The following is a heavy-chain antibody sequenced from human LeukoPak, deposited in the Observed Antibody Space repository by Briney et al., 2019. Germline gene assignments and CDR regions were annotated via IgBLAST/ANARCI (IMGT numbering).Heavy chain of an antibody. CDR1: AGSISSYY. V-gene: IGHV4-59*01. CDR3: ARVGTWGINGLDY. CDR2: IYYSGST. Sequence: KPSETLSLTCTVSAGSISSYYWSRIRQPPGKGLEWIGYIYYSGSTNYNPSLKSRVTISVDTSKNQFSLKLSSVTAADTAVYYCARVGTWGINGLDYWGQGTLVTVSS. J-gene: IGHJ4*02. D-gene: IGHD6-13*01.